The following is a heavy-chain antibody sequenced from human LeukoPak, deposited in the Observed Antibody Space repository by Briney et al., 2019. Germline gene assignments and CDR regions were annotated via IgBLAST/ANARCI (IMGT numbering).Heavy chain of an antibody. CDR1: GFTFSSHW. J-gene: IGHJ4*02. V-gene: IGHV3-7*05. CDR3: ARISIAAAGDFDF. Sequence: PGGSLRLSCAASGFTFSSHWMSWVRQAPGKGLEWLANIKQDGTATYYVDSVKGRFTISRDNAKNSLYLQMNSLRAEDTAVYYCARISIAAAGDFDFWGQGTLVTVSS. D-gene: IGHD6-13*01. CDR2: IKQDGTAT.